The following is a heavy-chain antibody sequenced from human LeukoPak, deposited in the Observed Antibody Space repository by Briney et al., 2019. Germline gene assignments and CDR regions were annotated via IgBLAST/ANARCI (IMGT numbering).Heavy chain of an antibody. D-gene: IGHD3-10*01. V-gene: IGHV3-33*01. CDR2: TWYDGSNK. CDR1: GFTFSSYG. Sequence: GRSLRLSCAASGFTFSSYGMHWVRQAPGKGLEWVAVTWYDGSNKYYADSVKGRFTISRDNPKNTLYLQMNSLRVEDTAVYYCARVHWGNYYLNAFDIWGQGTMVTVSS. J-gene: IGHJ3*02. CDR3: ARVHWGNYYLNAFDI.